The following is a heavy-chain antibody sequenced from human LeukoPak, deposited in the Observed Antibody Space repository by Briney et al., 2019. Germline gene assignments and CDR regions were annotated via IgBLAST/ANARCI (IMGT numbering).Heavy chain of an antibody. CDR1: GFTFDDYG. Sequence: GGSLRLSCADSGFTFDDYGMSWVRQAPGKVLEWVSGINWNGGSTGYADSVKGRFTISRDNAKNSLYLQMNSLRAEDTALYYCARDPYSGNYGNYYYYYMDVWGKGTTVTISS. J-gene: IGHJ6*03. CDR3: ARDPYSGNYGNYYYYYMDV. D-gene: IGHD1-26*01. V-gene: IGHV3-20*04. CDR2: INWNGGST.